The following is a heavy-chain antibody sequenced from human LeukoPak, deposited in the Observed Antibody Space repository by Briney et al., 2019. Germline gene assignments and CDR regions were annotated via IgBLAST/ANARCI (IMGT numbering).Heavy chain of an antibody. CDR1: GYTFTSYG. Sequence: ASVKVSCKSSGYTFTSYGISWVRQAPGQGLEWMGWINAYSGNTKYAQKFQGRVTMTTDTSTSTVYMELSSLRSEDTAVYYCARGMYYYDSSGASWFDPRGQGTLVTVSS. D-gene: IGHD3-22*01. CDR3: ARGMYYYDSSGASWFDP. J-gene: IGHJ5*02. V-gene: IGHV1-18*01. CDR2: INAYSGNT.